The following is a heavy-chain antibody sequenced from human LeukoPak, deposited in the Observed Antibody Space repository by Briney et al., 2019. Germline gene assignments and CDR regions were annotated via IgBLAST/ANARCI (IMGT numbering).Heavy chain of an antibody. CDR1: GYTFTGYY. D-gene: IGHD3-3*01. J-gene: IGHJ5*02. Sequence: ASVKVSCKASGYTFTGYYMHWVRQAPGQGLEWMGWINPNSGGTNYAQKFQGRVTMTRDTSISTAYMELSRLRSDDTVVYYCARDPRGYYDFWSGYPDWFDPWGQGTLVTVSS. CDR3: ARDPRGYYDFWSGYPDWFDP. V-gene: IGHV1-2*02. CDR2: INPNSGGT.